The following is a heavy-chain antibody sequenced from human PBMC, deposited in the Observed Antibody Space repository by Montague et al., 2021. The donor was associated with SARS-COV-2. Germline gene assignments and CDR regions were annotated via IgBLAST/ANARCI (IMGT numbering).Heavy chain of an antibody. CDR2: TYYRSKWYN. Sequence: CAISGDSVSSNSAAWNWIRQSPSRGLEWLGRTYYRSKWYNDYAVSVKSRITINPDTSKNQFSLQLNSVTPEDTAVYYCARDDPYCTYGVCYTGNWFDPWGQGTLVTVSS. CDR3: ARDDPYCTYGVCYTGNWFDP. V-gene: IGHV6-1*01. D-gene: IGHD2-8*01. J-gene: IGHJ5*02. CDR1: GDSVSSNSAA.